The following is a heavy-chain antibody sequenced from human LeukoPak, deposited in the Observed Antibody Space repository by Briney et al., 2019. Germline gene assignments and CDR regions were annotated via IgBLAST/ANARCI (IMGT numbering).Heavy chain of an antibody. V-gene: IGHV5-51*01. CDR3: ARQFYPPSDY. D-gene: IGHD2/OR15-2a*01. J-gene: IGHJ4*02. CDR1: GSSFTSYW. CDR2: IYPGDSDT. Sequence: GASLQISCQGSGSSFTSYWIGWVRQLPGKGLEWMGIIYPGDSDTSYSPSFQGQVTISADKSISTAYLQWSSLKASDTAMYYCARQFYPPSDYWGQGTLVTVSS.